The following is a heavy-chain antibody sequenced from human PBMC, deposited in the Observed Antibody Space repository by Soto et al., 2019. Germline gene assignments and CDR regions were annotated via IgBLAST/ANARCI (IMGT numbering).Heavy chain of an antibody. CDR2: ISGSGGRA. D-gene: IGHD5-12*01. Sequence: VGSMRLSCAASGFTFRSYAMNWVRQAPGKGPEWVSGISGSGGRAYYANSVKGRFTISRDNSKNTLYLQVNSLRAEDTALYYCTKGYGASHSPFGYWGQGTQVTVSS. CDR1: GFTFRSYA. V-gene: IGHV3-23*01. CDR3: TKGYGASHSPFGY. J-gene: IGHJ4*01.